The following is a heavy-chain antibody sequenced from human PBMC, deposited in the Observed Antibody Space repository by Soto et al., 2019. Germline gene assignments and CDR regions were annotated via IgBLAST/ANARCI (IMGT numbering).Heavy chain of an antibody. V-gene: IGHV3-66*01. D-gene: IGHD1-1*01. CDR2: IYSGGST. Sequence: EVQLVESGGGLVQPGGSLRLSCAASGFTVSSNYMSWVRQAPGKGLEWVSVIYSGGSTYYADSVKGRFTISRDNSKNTLYLKMNSLRAEDTAVYYCAREIYNWNDGDAFDIWGQGTMVTVSS. CDR1: GFTVSSNY. CDR3: AREIYNWNDGDAFDI. J-gene: IGHJ3*02.